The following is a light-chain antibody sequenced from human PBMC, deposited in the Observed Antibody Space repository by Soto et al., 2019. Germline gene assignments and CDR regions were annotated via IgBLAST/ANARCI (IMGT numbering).Light chain of an antibody. V-gene: IGKV3-15*01. CDR2: GAS. J-gene: IGKJ1*01. CDR3: QQYYSTPWT. Sequence: DIVLTQSPATLSLSPGERATLSCRASQSVSSNLAWYQQKPGQAPRLLIYGASTRATGIPARFSGSGSGTDFTLTISSLQAEDVAVYYCQQYYSTPWTFGQGTKV. CDR1: QSVSSN.